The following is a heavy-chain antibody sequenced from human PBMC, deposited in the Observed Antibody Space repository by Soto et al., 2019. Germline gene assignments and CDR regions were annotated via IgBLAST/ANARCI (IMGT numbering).Heavy chain of an antibody. CDR2: ISGGGGNT. Sequence: EVQLLESGGGLVQPGGSLRLSCAASGFTFNNNGMTWVRQAPGKGLEWVSSISGGGGNTYYADSVKGRFTISRDNSKNTLYLQMNSLRAGDTAVYYCAVLSTVTSGYWGQGTLVTVSS. V-gene: IGHV3-23*01. CDR1: GFTFNNNG. J-gene: IGHJ4*02. D-gene: IGHD4-17*01. CDR3: AVLSTVTSGY.